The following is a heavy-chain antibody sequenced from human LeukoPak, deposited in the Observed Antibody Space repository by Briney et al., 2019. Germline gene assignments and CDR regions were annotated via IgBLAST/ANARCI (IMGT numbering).Heavy chain of an antibody. D-gene: IGHD2-2*02. CDR2: ISSSSSYI. J-gene: IGHJ4*02. Sequence: GGSLSLSCAASGFTFSSYSMNWVRQAPGKGLEWVSSISSSSSYIYYADSVKGRFTISRDNAKNSLYLQMNSLRAEDTAVYYCARDHPRYCSSTSCYTPPDYWGLGTLVTVSS. CDR3: ARDHPRYCSSTSCYTPPDY. CDR1: GFTFSSYS. V-gene: IGHV3-21*01.